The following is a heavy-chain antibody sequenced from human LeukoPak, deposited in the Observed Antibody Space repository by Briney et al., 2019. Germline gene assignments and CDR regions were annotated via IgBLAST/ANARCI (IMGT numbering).Heavy chain of an antibody. V-gene: IGHV1-46*01. J-gene: IGHJ4*02. CDR3: ARDAPSYGYSS. CDR2: INPSGGST. Sequence: ASVKVSCKASGYTFTSYYMHWVRQAPGQGLEWMGIINPSGGSTSYAQKFQGRVTMTRDMSTSTVYMELSSLRSEDTAVYYCARDAPSYGYSSWGQGTLVTVSS. CDR1: GYTFTSYY. D-gene: IGHD4-11*01.